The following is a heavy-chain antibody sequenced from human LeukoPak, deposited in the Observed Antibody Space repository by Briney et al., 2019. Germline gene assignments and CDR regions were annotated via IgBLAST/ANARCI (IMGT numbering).Heavy chain of an antibody. CDR1: GFTVNSNY. J-gene: IGHJ4*02. V-gene: IGHV3-53*01. CDR3: ARAYCNSISCYTFDY. Sequence: GGSLRLSCAASGFTVNSNYMNWVRQAPGKGLEWVSVLYSDGRTYYADSVKGRFTISRDNSKNTLNLQMNSLRAEDTAVYYCARAYCNSISCYTFDYWGQGTLVTVSS. D-gene: IGHD2-2*02. CDR2: LYSDGRT.